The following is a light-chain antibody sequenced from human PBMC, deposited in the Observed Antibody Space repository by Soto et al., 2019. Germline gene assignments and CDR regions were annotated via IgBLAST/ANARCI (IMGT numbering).Light chain of an antibody. CDR2: AAS. CDR1: QSISSY. J-gene: IGKJ3*01. CDR3: QQSYSTLT. Sequence: DLQMTQSPSSLSASVGDRVTITCRASQSISSYLNWYQQKPGKAPKLLIYAASSLQSGVPSRFSGSGSGTDFTLTINRLQPEDFATYYCQQSYSTLTFGPGTKVDIK. V-gene: IGKV1-39*01.